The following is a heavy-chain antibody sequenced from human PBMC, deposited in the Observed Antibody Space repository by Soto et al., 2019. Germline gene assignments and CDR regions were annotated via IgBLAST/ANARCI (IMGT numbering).Heavy chain of an antibody. CDR2: VYWDDDK. CDR1: GFSLSSNGVG. D-gene: IGHD3-10*01. CDR3: AHYFRGSGSYTGDRFDS. V-gene: IGHV2-5*02. Sequence: QITLKESGPTLVKPTQTLTLTCSFSGFSLSSNGVGVGWIRQPPGKALEFLALVYWDDDKRYSPSLKSRLTPTQDTSKNQVVLTITSMDPVDTATYYCAHYFRGSGSYTGDRFDSWGQGILVIVSS. J-gene: IGHJ5*01.